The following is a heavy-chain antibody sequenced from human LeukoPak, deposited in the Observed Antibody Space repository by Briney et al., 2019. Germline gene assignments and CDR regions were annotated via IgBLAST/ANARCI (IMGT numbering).Heavy chain of an antibody. V-gene: IGHV4-4*07. CDR2: IYSRGST. J-gene: IGHJ5*02. CDR1: GGSISTYY. Sequence: SETLSLTCTVSGGSISTYYWSWIRQPAGKGLEWIGRIYSRGSTNYNPSLKSRVTMSVDTSKNQFSLKLSSVTAADTAVYYCARAPYGSGSPNTGWFDPWGQGTLVTVSS. D-gene: IGHD3-10*01. CDR3: ARAPYGSGSPNTGWFDP.